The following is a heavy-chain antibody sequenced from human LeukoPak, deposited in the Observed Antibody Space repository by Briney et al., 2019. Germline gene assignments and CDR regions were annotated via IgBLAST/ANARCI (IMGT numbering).Heavy chain of an antibody. Sequence: SETLSLTCAVYGGPFSGYYWSWIRQPPGKGLEWIGEINHSGSTNYNPSLKSRVTISVDTSKNQFSLKLSSVTAADTAVYYCAREKERYSDYWGQGTLVTVSS. J-gene: IGHJ4*02. CDR3: AREKERYSDY. V-gene: IGHV4-34*01. CDR2: INHSGST. CDR1: GGPFSGYY. D-gene: IGHD5-18*01.